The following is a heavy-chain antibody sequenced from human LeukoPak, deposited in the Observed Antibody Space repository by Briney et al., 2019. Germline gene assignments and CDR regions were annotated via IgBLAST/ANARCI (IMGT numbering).Heavy chain of an antibody. D-gene: IGHD3-22*01. CDR1: GFTFSNYG. CDR3: VVGARITMIVVPFDY. CDR2: ISYDGSNK. J-gene: IGHJ4*02. Sequence: GGSLRLPCAASGFTFSNYGMHWVRQAPGKGLEWVAVISYDGSNKYYADSVKGRFSISRDNSKNTLYLQMNSLRPEDTAVYYCVVGARITMIVVPFDYWGQGTLVTVSS. V-gene: IGHV3-30*03.